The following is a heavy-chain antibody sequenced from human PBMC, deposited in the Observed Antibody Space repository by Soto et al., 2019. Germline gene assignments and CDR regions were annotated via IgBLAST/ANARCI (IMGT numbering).Heavy chain of an antibody. Sequence: EVQLVESGGGLVQPGGSLRLSCPASGFTFSSYWMSWVRQAPGQGLEWVANIKQDGSAKYYVDSGEGRFNISRDNAKNSLYLQMNRLRAGDTAVDYCGRVDRIQEGAFDIWGQGTMVTVSS. CDR3: GRVDRIQEGAFDI. J-gene: IGHJ3*02. V-gene: IGHV3-7*01. CDR2: IKQDGSAK. CDR1: GFTFSSYW.